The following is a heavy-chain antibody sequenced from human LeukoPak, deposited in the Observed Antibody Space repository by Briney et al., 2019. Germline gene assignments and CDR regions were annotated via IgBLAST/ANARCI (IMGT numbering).Heavy chain of an antibody. Sequence: GGSLRLSCAASGLTFSSYAMSWVRQAPGKGLEWVSVISGSGGSTYNADSVKGRFTISRDNSKNTLYLQMKSLRADDTAVYYCAKAPGYCSGGTCYDDWGQGSLVTVSS. V-gene: IGHV3-23*01. D-gene: IGHD2-15*01. CDR2: ISGSGGST. J-gene: IGHJ4*02. CDR3: AKAPGYCSGGTCYDD. CDR1: GLTFSSYA.